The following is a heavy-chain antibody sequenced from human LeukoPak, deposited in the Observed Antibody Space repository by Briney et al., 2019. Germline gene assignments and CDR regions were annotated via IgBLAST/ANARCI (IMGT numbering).Heavy chain of an antibody. J-gene: IGHJ6*02. CDR3: AKSVKGTYYYYYGMDV. D-gene: IGHD1-1*01. CDR1: GFTFSSHA. V-gene: IGHV3-23*01. Sequence: GGSLRLSCAASGFTFSSHAMSWVRQAPGKGLEWVSAISGSGGSTYYADSVKGRFTISRDNSKNTLYLQMNSLRAEDTAVYYCAKSVKGTYYYYYGMDVWGQGTTVTVSS. CDR2: ISGSGGST.